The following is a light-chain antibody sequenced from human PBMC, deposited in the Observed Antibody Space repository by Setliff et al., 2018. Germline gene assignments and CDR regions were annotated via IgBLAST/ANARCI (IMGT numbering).Light chain of an antibody. J-gene: IGLJ2*01. CDR2: EVT. V-gene: IGLV2-14*01. CDR1: SSDVGGYNY. CDR3: LSYTSETTHAL. Sequence: ALAQPAAVSGSPGQSIAISCTGTSSDVGGYNYVSWYQHHPGKPPKLMIFEVTKRPSGVSDRFSGSKSGNTASLTISGLQPEDEADYYCLSYTSETTHALFGGGTKVTVL.